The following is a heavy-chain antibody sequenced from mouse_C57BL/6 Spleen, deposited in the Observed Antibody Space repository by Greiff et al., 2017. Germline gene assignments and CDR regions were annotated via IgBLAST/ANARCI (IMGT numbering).Heavy chain of an antibody. J-gene: IGHJ3*01. D-gene: IGHD2-1*01. V-gene: IGHV1-80*01. CDR3: ARNYYGNSAWFAY. CDR2: IYPGDGDT. Sequence: VQLQQSGAELVKPGASVKISCKASGYAFSSYWMNWVKQRPGKGLEWIGQIYPGDGDTNYNGKFKGKATLTADKYSSTAYMQLSSLTSEDSAVYFCARNYYGNSAWFAYWGQGTLVTVSA. CDR1: GYAFSSYW.